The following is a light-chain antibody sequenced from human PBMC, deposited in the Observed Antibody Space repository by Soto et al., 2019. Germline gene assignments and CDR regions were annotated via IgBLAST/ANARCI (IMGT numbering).Light chain of an antibody. Sequence: ERVMTQSPATLSVSPGERATLSCRASQSVSSNLAWYQQKPGQAPRLLIYGASTRATGIPARFSGSGSGTEFTLTISSQQSEDFAVYYCQQYNNWPLTFGGGTKVEIK. CDR2: GAS. V-gene: IGKV3-15*01. CDR1: QSVSSN. CDR3: QQYNNWPLT. J-gene: IGKJ4*01.